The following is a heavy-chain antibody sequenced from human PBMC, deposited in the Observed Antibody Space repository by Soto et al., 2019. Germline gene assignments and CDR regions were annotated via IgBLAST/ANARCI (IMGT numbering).Heavy chain of an antibody. CDR1: GVSLTTSGVG. J-gene: IGHJ4*02. D-gene: IGHD3-3*01. CDR3: AHRVLRTVFGLVTTTAIYFDF. CDR2: IYWDDDK. Sequence: QITLNESGPTPVKPRQTLTLTCTFSGVSLTTSGVGVGWIRQSPGKAPEWLALIYWDDDKRYSPSLKSRLTITNATSKNQVVLTMADLDPADTATYYCAHRVLRTVFGLVTTTAIYFDFWGQGTPVAVSS. V-gene: IGHV2-5*02.